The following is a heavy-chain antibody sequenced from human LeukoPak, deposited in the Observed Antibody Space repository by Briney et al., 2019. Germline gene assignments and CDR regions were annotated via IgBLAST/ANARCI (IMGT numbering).Heavy chain of an antibody. V-gene: IGHV4-59*02. D-gene: IGHD3-9*01. CDR1: GGSVSSYY. Sequence: SETLSLTCTVSGGSVSSYYWSWIRQPPGKGLEWIGYIYYSGSTHYNPSLRSRVTISVDTSKNQFSLKLSSVTAADTAVYYCARGLRYFDLAFDYWGQGTLVTVSS. CDR3: ARGLRYFDLAFDY. CDR2: IYYSGST. J-gene: IGHJ4*02.